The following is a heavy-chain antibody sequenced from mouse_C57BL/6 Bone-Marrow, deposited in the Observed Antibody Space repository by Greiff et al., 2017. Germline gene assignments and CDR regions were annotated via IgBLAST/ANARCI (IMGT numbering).Heavy chain of an antibody. D-gene: IGHD1-1*01. J-gene: IGHJ4*01. CDR1: GYTFTSYG. CDR3: ARFPDYYGSRGDAMDY. V-gene: IGHV1-81*01. Sequence: QVQLQQSGAELARPGASVKLSCKASGYTFTSYGISWVKQRTGQGLEWIGEIYPRSGNTYYNEKFKGKATLTVDKSSSTAYMELRSLTSEDSAVYFCARFPDYYGSRGDAMDYWGQGTSVTVSS. CDR2: IYPRSGNT.